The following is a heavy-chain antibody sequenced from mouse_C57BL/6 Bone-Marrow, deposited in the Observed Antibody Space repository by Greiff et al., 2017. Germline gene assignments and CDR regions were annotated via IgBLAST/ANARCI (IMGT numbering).Heavy chain of an antibody. Sequence: VQLQQPGAELVRPGTSVKLSCKASGYTFTSYWLHWVKQRPGQGFEWTGVMDPSDSYTNYNQKFKGKATWTVDTSSSTAYMQLSSLTSEDSAVYYCARERGYGDGDFDYWGQGTTLTVSS. CDR2: MDPSDSYT. V-gene: IGHV1-59*01. CDR3: ARERGYGDGDFDY. J-gene: IGHJ2*01. CDR1: GYTFTSYW. D-gene: IGHD2-2*01.